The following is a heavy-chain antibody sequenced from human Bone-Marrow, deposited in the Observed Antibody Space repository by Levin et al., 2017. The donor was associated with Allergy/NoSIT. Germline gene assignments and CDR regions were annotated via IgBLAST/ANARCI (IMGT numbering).Heavy chain of an antibody. CDR3: AKAPWMVYAGY. CDR2: ISGSGGST. Sequence: GESLKISCAASGFTFSSYAMSWVRQAPGKGLEWVSAISGSGGSTYYADSVKGRFTISRDNSKNTLYLQMNSLRAEDTAVYYCAKAPWMVYAGYWGQGTLVTVSS. J-gene: IGHJ4*02. D-gene: IGHD5/OR15-5a*01. V-gene: IGHV3-23*01. CDR1: GFTFSSYA.